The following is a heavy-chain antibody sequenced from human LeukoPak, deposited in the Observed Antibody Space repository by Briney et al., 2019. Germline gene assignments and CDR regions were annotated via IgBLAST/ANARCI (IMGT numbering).Heavy chain of an antibody. J-gene: IGHJ4*02. CDR1: GFTFSSYA. V-gene: IGHV3-30*04. D-gene: IGHD5-18*01. CDR2: ISYDGSNK. CDR3: ARDPNLIQDLDY. Sequence: PGGSLRLSCAASGFTFSSYAMHWVRQAPGKGLEWVAVISYDGSNKYYADSVKGRFTISRDNSKNTLYLQMNSLRAEDTAVYYCARDPNLIQDLDYWGQGTLVTVSS.